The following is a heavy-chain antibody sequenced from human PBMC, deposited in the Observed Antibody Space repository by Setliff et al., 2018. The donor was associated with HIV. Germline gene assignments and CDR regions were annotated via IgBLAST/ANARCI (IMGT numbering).Heavy chain of an antibody. J-gene: IGHJ4*02. CDR2: IYDSGAT. CDR1: GGSISGFY. D-gene: IGHD2-2*01. Sequence: PSETLSLTCTVSGGSISGFYWSWIRQSPGYGLEWIGWIYDSGATKYNPSLKSRATISLETSKMQFSLKLNSVSAADTAVYYCARGDSPISSTSCYDYWGQGTLVTAPQ. V-gene: IGHV4-59*08. CDR3: ARGDSPISSTSCYDY.